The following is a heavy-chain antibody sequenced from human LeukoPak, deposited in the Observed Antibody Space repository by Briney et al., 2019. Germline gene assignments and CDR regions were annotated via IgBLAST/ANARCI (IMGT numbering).Heavy chain of an antibody. CDR2: IYYSGST. CDR3: ARYMTTVTDDFDY. V-gene: IGHV4-39*07. D-gene: IGHD4-17*01. Sequence: SETLSLTCTVSGGSISSSSYYWGWIRQPPGKGLEWIGSIYYSGSTYYNPSLKSRVTISVDTSKNQFSLKLSSVTAADTAVYYCARYMTTVTDDFDYWGQGTLVTVSS. CDR1: GGSISSSSYY. J-gene: IGHJ4*02.